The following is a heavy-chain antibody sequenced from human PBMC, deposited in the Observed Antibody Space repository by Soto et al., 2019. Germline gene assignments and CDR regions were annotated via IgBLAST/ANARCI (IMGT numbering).Heavy chain of an antibody. D-gene: IGHD3-10*01. Sequence: ASVKVSCKVSGYTLTELSMHWVRQAPGKGLEWMGRFDREDGETIYAQKFQGRVTMTEDTSTDTAYMELSSLRSEDTAVYYCATRYGSGSYYDYWGQGTLVTVPQ. CDR3: ATRYGSGSYYDY. CDR2: FDREDGET. CDR1: GYTLTELS. V-gene: IGHV1-24*01. J-gene: IGHJ4*02.